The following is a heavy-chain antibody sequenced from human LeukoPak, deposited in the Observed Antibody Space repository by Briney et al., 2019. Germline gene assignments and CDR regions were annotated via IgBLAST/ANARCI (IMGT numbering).Heavy chain of an antibody. CDR2: FDPEDGET. D-gene: IGHD6-13*01. J-gene: IGHJ5*02. V-gene: IGHV1-24*01. Sequence: GASVKVSCKVSGNTLTELSLHWVRQAPGKGLEWMGGFDPEDGETIHAQKFQGRVTMTEDTSTDTAYMELSSLRSEDTAVYYCARAPAAGRYNWFDPWGQGTLVTVSS. CDR3: ARAPAAGRYNWFDP. CDR1: GNTLTELS.